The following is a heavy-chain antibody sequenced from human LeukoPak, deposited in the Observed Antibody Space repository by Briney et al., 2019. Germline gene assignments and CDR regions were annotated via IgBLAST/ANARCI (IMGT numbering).Heavy chain of an antibody. J-gene: IGHJ4*02. CDR2: VVGNGGTT. CDR3: AKARLSTGWAYNDY. D-gene: IGHD6-19*01. CDR1: GFTFANYA. V-gene: IGHV3-23*01. Sequence: GGSLRLSCAASGFTFANYAMSWVRQAPGKGLEWVSAVVGNGGTTFYADSVKGRFTISRDNSKNTVYLQIHSLRGEDTAVYYCAKARLSTGWAYNDYWGQGTLVTVSS.